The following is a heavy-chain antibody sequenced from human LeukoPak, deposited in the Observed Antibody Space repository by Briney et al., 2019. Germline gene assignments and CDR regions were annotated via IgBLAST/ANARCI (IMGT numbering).Heavy chain of an antibody. CDR3: AREPLTGGSGSYDY. CDR2: INPNSGGT. Sequence: ASVKGSSKASGDTFTGYYMDWVGQATGQGHEWMGWINPNSGGTNYAQKFQGRVTMTRDTSISPAYMELSRLRSDDTAVYYCAREPLTGGSGSYDYWGQGTLVTVSS. CDR1: GDTFTGYY. V-gene: IGHV1-2*02. J-gene: IGHJ4*02. D-gene: IGHD3-10*01.